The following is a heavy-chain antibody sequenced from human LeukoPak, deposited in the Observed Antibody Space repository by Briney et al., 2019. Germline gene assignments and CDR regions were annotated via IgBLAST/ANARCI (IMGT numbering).Heavy chain of an antibody. Sequence: GGSLRLSCAASGFTFSSYAMSWVRQAPGKGLVWVSRINSDESSTTYADSVKGRFTISRDNAKNTLYLQMNSLRVEDTAVYYCVKGGYYLLNAFDMWGQGTIVTVSS. V-gene: IGHV3-74*01. CDR1: GFTFSSYA. CDR3: VKGGYYLLNAFDM. D-gene: IGHD3-22*01. CDR2: INSDESST. J-gene: IGHJ3*02.